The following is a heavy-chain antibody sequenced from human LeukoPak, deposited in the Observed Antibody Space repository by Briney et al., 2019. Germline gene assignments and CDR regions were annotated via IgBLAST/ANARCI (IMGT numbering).Heavy chain of an antibody. J-gene: IGHJ4*02. CDR1: GFSFTSSA. Sequence: ASVKVSCKPSGFSFTSSAVQWVRQARGQRLEWIGWIVVGSSNTNYAQKFQERVTITRDMSTSTAYMELSSLRSEDTAVYYCAAGVSGSYYTALDYWGQGTLVTVSS. D-gene: IGHD1-26*01. V-gene: IGHV1-58*01. CDR2: IVVGSSNT. CDR3: AAGVSGSYYTALDY.